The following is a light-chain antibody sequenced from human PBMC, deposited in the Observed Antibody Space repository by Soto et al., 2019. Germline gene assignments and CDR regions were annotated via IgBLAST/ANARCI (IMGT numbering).Light chain of an antibody. CDR2: GAS. V-gene: IGKV3-20*01. CDR1: RGVSANY. J-gene: IGKJ1*01. CDR3: KQSGSSPRT. Sequence: ENFLTQSPATLSLSPGEGATLSCRASRGVSANYLAWYQQKPGQAHTLLIYGASIRAAGIPDRFSGSGSGTDFTLTISRLEPDDFAVYYCKQSGSSPRTFGHGTKVDIK.